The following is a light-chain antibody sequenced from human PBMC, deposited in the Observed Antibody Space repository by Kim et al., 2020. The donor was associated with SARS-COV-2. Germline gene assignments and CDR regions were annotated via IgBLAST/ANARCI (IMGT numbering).Light chain of an antibody. CDR2: KVS. Sequence: DVVMTQSSLSLPVPLGQSASISCRSSQSLVYSDGDTYLNWFQQRPGQSPRRLIYKVSNRDSGVPDRFSGSGSGTDFTLKMSRVEAKGVSVFYCMLATDWPYCFGRGTKREI. CDR3: MLATDWPYC. CDR1: QSLVYSDGDTY. J-gene: IGKJ2*03. V-gene: IGKV2-30*01.